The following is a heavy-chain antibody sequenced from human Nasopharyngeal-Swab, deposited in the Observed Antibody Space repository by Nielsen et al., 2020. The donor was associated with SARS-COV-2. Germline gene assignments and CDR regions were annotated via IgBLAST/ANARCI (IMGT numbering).Heavy chain of an antibody. Sequence: ASVKVSCKASGYNFDDYAIHWVRQAPGQGLEWMGWINPHSGDTNYAQKFQGRVTMTWDTSISTAYMEVTRLTSDDTAMYYCAREGADLWGQGTLVTVSS. CDR2: INPHSGDT. CDR3: AREGADL. V-gene: IGHV1-2*02. CDR1: GYNFDDYA. J-gene: IGHJ4*02. D-gene: IGHD3-16*01.